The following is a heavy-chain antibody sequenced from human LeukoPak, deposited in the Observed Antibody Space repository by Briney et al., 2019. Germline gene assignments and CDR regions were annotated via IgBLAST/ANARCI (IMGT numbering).Heavy chain of an antibody. V-gene: IGHV3-43*02. CDR1: GFTFSSYD. J-gene: IGHJ4*02. CDR2: ISGDGGST. D-gene: IGHD7-27*01. Sequence: GGSLRLSCAASGFTFSSYDMHWVRQAPGKGLEWVSLISGDGGSTYYADSVKGRFTISRDNSKNSLYLQMNSLRTEDTALYYCAKDIGLTGEFDYWGQGTLVTVSS. CDR3: AKDIGLTGEFDY.